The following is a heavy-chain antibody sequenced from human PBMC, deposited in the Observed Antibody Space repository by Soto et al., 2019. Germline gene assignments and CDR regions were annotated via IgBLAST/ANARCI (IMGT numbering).Heavy chain of an antibody. D-gene: IGHD1-26*01. CDR3: ARPASWGELLAAFDI. V-gene: IGHV5-51*01. J-gene: IGHJ3*02. CDR1: GYSFTSYW. Sequence: GESLKISCKGSGYSFTSYWISWVRQMPGKGLEWMGIIYPGDSDTRYSPSFQGQVTISADKSISTAYLQWSSLKASDTAMYYCARPASWGELLAAFDIWGQGTMVTVSS. CDR2: IYPGDSDT.